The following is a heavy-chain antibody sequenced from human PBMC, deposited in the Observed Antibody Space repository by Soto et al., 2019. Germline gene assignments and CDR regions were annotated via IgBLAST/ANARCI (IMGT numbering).Heavy chain of an antibody. CDR2: IYYSGST. V-gene: IGHV4-39*01. Sequence: SSETLSLTCTVSGGSISSSSYYWGWIRQPPGKGLEWIGSIYYSGSTYYNPSLKSRVTISVDTSKNQFSLKLSSVTAADTAVYYCARHYYDILTGRYYFDYWGQGTLVTVS. D-gene: IGHD3-9*01. CDR3: ARHYYDILTGRYYFDY. J-gene: IGHJ4*02. CDR1: GGSISSSSYY.